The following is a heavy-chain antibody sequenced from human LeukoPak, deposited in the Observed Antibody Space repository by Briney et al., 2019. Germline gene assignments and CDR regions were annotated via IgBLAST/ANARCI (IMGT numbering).Heavy chain of an antibody. D-gene: IGHD5-12*01. V-gene: IGHV4-38-2*02. CDR1: GHSISSAYY. CDR3: ARVITSGYYFFDY. J-gene: IGHJ4*02. CDR2: MYHSGNT. Sequence: ETLSLTCTVSGHSISSAYYWGWIRQPPGKGLEWIGNMYHSGNTYYNPSLKSRVTISADTSKNQFSLKLTSVTAADTAVYYCARVITSGYYFFDYWGQGTLVTVSS.